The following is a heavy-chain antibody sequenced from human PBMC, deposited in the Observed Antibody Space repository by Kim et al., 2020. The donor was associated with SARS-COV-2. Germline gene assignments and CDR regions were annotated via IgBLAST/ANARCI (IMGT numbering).Heavy chain of an antibody. CDR2: ISYDGSNK. D-gene: IGHD1-26*01. J-gene: IGHJ4*02. V-gene: IGHV3-30*04. CDR3: ARGDRWELLAPFDY. CDR1: GFTFSSYA. Sequence: GGSLRLSCAASGFTFSSYAMHWVRQAPGKGLEWVAVISYDGSNKYYADSVKGRFTISRDNSKNTLYLQMNSLRAEDTAVYYCARGDRWELLAPFDYWGQGTLVTVSS.